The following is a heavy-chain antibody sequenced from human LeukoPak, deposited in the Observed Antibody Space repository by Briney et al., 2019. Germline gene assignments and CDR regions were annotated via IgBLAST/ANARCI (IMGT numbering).Heavy chain of an antibody. CDR2: TNTDGSST. V-gene: IGHV3-74*03. D-gene: IGHD4-23*01. CDR3: YGANAEH. Sequence: GGSLRLSCAASGFTFSSYWMHWVRHAPGKGLVWVSGTNTDGSSTMYADSVKGRFTFARDNAKNTLYLQMNSLRAEDTAVYYCYGANAEHWGQGTLVTVSS. J-gene: IGHJ1*01. CDR1: GFTFSSYW.